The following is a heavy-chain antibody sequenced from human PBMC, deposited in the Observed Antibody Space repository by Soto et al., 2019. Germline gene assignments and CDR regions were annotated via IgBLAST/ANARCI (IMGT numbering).Heavy chain of an antibody. CDR1: GYTFTDYD. J-gene: IGHJ3*02. D-gene: IGHD6-19*01. Sequence: GASVKVSCKAPGYTFTDYDLHWVRQAPGQRLEWMGMINPASGDRRYSEKFQGKVTIARDTFASTVYMEVSSLRSEDTAVYYCAREYSSGWFRDAFDIWGQGTMVTVSS. V-gene: IGHV1-3*01. CDR3: AREYSSGWFRDAFDI. CDR2: INPASGDR.